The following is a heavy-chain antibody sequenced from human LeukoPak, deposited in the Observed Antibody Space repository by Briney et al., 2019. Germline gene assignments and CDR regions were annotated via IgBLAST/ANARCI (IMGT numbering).Heavy chain of an antibody. Sequence: GASVKVSCKASGGTFSSYAISWVRQAPGQGLEWMGRIIPILGIANYAQKFQGRVTITADKSTSTAYMELSSLRSEDTAVYYCARDGYCSGGSCYGHYYYYGMDVWGRGTTVTVSS. J-gene: IGHJ6*02. CDR1: GGTFSSYA. CDR2: IIPILGIA. V-gene: IGHV1-69*04. D-gene: IGHD2-15*01. CDR3: ARDGYCSGGSCYGHYYYYGMDV.